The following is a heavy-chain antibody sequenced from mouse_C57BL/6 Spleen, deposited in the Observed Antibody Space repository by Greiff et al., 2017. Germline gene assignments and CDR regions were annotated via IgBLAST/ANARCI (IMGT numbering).Heavy chain of an antibody. Sequence: QVQLQQPGAELVRPGSSVKLSCKASGYTFTSYWMDWVKQRPGQGLEWIGNIYPSDSETHYNQKFKDKATLTVDKSSSTAYMQLSSLTSEDSAVYYCARETAQATDYWGQGTTRTVSS. D-gene: IGHD3-2*02. CDR1: GYTFTSYW. J-gene: IGHJ2*01. CDR2: IYPSDSET. CDR3: ARETAQATDY. V-gene: IGHV1-61*01.